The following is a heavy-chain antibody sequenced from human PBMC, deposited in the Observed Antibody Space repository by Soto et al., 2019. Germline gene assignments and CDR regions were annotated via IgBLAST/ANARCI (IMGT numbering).Heavy chain of an antibody. J-gene: IGHJ6*02. CDR1: GFTFSGSA. Sequence: GGSLRLSCAASGFTFSGSAMHWVRQASGKGLEWVGRIRSKANSYATAYAASVKGRFTISRDDSKNTAYLQMNSLKTEDTAVDYCTRVRGYCSSNSCYYYYGMDVWGQGTMVTVSS. CDR2: IRSKANSYAT. CDR3: TRVRGYCSSNSCYYYYGMDV. V-gene: IGHV3-73*01. D-gene: IGHD2-2*01.